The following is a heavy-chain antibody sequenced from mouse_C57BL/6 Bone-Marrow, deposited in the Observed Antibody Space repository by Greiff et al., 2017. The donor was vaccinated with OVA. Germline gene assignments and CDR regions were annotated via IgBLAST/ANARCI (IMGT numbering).Heavy chain of an antibody. Sequence: EVHLVESGGGLVKPGGSLKLSCAASGFTFSSYTMSWVRQTPEKRLEWVATISGGGGNTYYPDSVKGRFTISRDNAKNTLYLQMSSLRSEDTALYYCARPHYYGSSPWFAYWGQGTLVTVSA. V-gene: IGHV5-9*01. D-gene: IGHD1-1*01. J-gene: IGHJ3*01. CDR1: GFTFSSYT. CDR2: ISGGGGNT. CDR3: ARPHYYGSSPWFAY.